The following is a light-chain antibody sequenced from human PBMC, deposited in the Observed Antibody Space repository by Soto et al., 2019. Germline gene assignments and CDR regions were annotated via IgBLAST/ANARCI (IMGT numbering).Light chain of an antibody. Sequence: QSALTQPRSVSGSPGQSVTISCTGTSSDVGGYHSVSWYQHHPGKSPKLMIYDVTKRPSGVPDRFSGSKSGNTASLTISGLQAEDEADYYCCSYAGSRVVFGGGTKLTVL. V-gene: IGLV2-11*01. J-gene: IGLJ2*01. CDR2: DVT. CDR3: CSYAGSRVV. CDR1: SSDVGGYHS.